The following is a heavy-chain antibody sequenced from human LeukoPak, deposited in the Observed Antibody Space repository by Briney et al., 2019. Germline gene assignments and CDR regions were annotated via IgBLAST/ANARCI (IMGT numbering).Heavy chain of an antibody. Sequence: GRSLRLSCAASGFTFSSYAMHWVRQAPGKGLEWVAAISYDGSNKYYADSVKGRFTISRDNSKNTLYLQMNSLRAEDTAVYYCAGNRWLQRYYFDYWGQGTLVTVSS. J-gene: IGHJ4*02. CDR1: GFTFSSYA. D-gene: IGHD5-24*01. CDR2: ISYDGSNK. CDR3: AGNRWLQRYYFDY. V-gene: IGHV3-30-3*01.